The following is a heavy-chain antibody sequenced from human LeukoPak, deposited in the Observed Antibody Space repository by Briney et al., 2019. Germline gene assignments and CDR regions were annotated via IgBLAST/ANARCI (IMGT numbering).Heavy chain of an antibody. CDR3: ARRLWSSHAFDI. J-gene: IGHJ3*02. CDR2: INPNSGGT. V-gene: IGHV1-2*02. Sequence: GASVKVSCKASGYTFTGYYMHWVRQAPGQGLEWMGWINPNSGGTNYAQKFQGRVTITADESTSTAYMELSSLRSEDTAVYYCARRLWSSHAFDIWGQGTMVTVSS. CDR1: GYTFTGYY. D-gene: IGHD6-6*01.